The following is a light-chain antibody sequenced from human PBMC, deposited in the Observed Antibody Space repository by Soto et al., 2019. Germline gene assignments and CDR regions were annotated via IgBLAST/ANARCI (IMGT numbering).Light chain of an antibody. CDR1: QSVSTN. J-gene: IGKJ4*01. Sequence: EIVMTQSPATLSLSPGERATFSCRASQSVSTNLAWYQQKPGQAPRLLIYSASTRATGIPARFSGSVSGTEFTLTISSLQSEDFAVYYCQQYKNWPPLTFGGGTKVEI. V-gene: IGKV3-15*01. CDR3: QQYKNWPPLT. CDR2: SAS.